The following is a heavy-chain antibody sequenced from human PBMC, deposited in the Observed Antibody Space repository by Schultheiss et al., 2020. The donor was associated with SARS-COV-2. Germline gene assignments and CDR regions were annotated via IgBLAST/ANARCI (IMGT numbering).Heavy chain of an antibody. J-gene: IGHJ4*02. D-gene: IGHD3-22*01. CDR3: ARDFSGYSNFDY. V-gene: IGHV4-61*08. CDR2: IYYSGST. CDR1: GGSISSGGYY. Sequence: SQTLSLTCTVSGGSISSGGYYWGWIRQPPGKGLEWIGYIYYSGSTNYNPSLKSRVTISVDTSKNQFSLKLSSVTAADTAVYYCARDFSGYSNFDYWGQGTLVTVSS.